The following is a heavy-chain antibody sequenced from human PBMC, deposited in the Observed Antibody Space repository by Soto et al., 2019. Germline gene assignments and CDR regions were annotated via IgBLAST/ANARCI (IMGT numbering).Heavy chain of an antibody. CDR2: ISFDGSDK. CDR1: GFTFSSYG. CDR3: AKAGGSYFVIPDS. J-gene: IGHJ5*01. V-gene: IGHV3-30*18. Sequence: PGGSLRLSCAASGFTFSSYGMHWVRQAPGKGLEWVAVISFDGSDKYYTDSVKGRFAISRDNSKSTLYLQMNSLRGDDTAVYYCAKAGGSYFVIPDSWGQGTLVTVSS. D-gene: IGHD1-26*01.